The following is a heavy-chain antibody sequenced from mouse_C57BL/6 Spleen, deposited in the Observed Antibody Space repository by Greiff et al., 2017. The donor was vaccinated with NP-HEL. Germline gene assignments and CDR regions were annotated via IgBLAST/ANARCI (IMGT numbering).Heavy chain of an antibody. CDR3: ARDRGTGTWDY. CDR2: ISYDGSN. D-gene: IGHD4-1*01. V-gene: IGHV3-6*01. Sequence: ESGPGLVKPSQSLSLTCSVTGYSITSGYYWNWIRQFPGNKLEWMGYISYDGSNNYHPSLKNRISITRDTSKNQFFLKLNSVTTEDTATYYCARDRGTGTWDYWGQGTTLTVSS. J-gene: IGHJ2*01. CDR1: GYSITSGYY.